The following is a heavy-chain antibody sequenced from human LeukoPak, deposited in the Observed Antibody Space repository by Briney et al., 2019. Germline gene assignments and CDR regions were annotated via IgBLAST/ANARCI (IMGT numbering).Heavy chain of an antibody. CDR1: GGTFSSYA. J-gene: IGHJ3*02. CDR2: FIPIFGTA. Sequence: SSVKVSRKASGGTFSSYAISWVRQAPGQGLEWMGRFIPIFGTANYAQKFQGRVSITTDESTSTAYMQLSSLRSEDTAVYYCARDIGPDDAFDIWGQGTMVTVSS. CDR3: ARDIGPDDAFDI. V-gene: IGHV1-69*05. D-gene: IGHD3/OR15-3a*01.